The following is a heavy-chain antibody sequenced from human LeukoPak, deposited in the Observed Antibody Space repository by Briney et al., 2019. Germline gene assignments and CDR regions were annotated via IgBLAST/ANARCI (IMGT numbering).Heavy chain of an antibody. CDR3: AKRAVDFDY. V-gene: IGHV3-23*01. CDR1: GFTFSSYG. CDR2: ISGSGGST. J-gene: IGHJ4*02. D-gene: IGHD1-26*01. Sequence: PGGSLRLSYAASGFTFSSYGMSRVRQAPGKGLEWVSTISGSGGSTYYAESVKGRFTISRDNSMNTLYLQMSSLRAEDTAVYYCAKRAVDFDYWGQGTLVTVSS.